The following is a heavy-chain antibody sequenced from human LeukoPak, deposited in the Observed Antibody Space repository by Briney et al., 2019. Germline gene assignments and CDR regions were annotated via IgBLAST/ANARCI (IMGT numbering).Heavy chain of an antibody. D-gene: IGHD6-13*01. CDR1: GFTLSSYW. V-gene: IGHV3-7*01. CDR3: ASTTAGFDY. CDR2: IKQDGSEK. Sequence: GRSLRLSCAASGFTLSSYWMSWVRQAPGKGLEWVANIKQDGSEKYYVDSVKGRFTVSRDNAKNSLYLQMNSLRAEDTAVYYCASTTAGFDYWGQGTLVTVSS. J-gene: IGHJ4*02.